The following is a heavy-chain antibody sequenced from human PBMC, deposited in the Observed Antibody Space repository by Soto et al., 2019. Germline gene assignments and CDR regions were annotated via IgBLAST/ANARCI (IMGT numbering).Heavy chain of an antibody. CDR3: APSNGSLPFQL. J-gene: IGHJ1*01. V-gene: IGHV1-2*02. CDR2: INPNSGGT. Sequence: ASVKVSCNASGYTFAGYSMHWVRQAPGQGLEWMGWINPNSGGTNYAQKFQGRVTMTRDTSISTAYMELSRLRSDDTAVYYCAPSNGSLPFQLWGQGNLVTVS. CDR1: GYTFAGYS. D-gene: IGHD1-26*01.